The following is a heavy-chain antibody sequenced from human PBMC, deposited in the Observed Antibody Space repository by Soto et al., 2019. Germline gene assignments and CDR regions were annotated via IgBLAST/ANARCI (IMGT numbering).Heavy chain of an antibody. CDR2: IYYSGST. CDR3: ARHLVPDDSSGYYYVWGVYYYYGMDV. V-gene: IGHV4-39*01. D-gene: IGHD3-22*01. Sequence: TLSLTYTVSGGSISSSSYYWGWIRQPPGKGLEWIGSIYYSGSTYYNPSLKSRVTISVDTSKNQFSLKLSSVTAADTAVYYCARHLVPDDSSGYYYVWGVYYYYGMDVWGQGTTVTVSS. J-gene: IGHJ6*02. CDR1: GGSISSSSYY.